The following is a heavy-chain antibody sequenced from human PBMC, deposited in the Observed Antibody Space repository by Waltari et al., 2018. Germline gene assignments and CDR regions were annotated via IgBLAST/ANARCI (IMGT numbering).Heavy chain of an antibody. CDR3: ARDGPRAFDI. V-gene: IGHV4-61*02. Sequence: QVQLQESGPGLVKPSQTLSLTCPVSGGSSSSGSYYWPWIRQPAGKGLEWIGRIYTSGSTNYNPSLKSRVTISVDTSKNQFSLKLSSVTAADTAVYYCARDGPRAFDIWGQGTMVTVSS. CDR2: IYTSGST. CDR1: GGSSSSGSYY. J-gene: IGHJ3*02.